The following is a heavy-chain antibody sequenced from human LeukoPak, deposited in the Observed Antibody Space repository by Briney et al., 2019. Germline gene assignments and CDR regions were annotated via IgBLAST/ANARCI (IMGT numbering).Heavy chain of an antibody. CDR2: IKQDESEK. V-gene: IGHV3-7*01. CDR3: ARDKLEGPTKLDY. Sequence: GGSLTLSCAASGFTFSSYWMSWVRQAPGKGLEWMANIKQDESEKYYVDSVKGRFTISRDNAKNSLYLQMNSLRAEDTAVYYCARDKLEGPTKLDYWGQGILVTVSS. J-gene: IGHJ4*02. CDR1: GFTFSSYW. D-gene: IGHD1-1*01.